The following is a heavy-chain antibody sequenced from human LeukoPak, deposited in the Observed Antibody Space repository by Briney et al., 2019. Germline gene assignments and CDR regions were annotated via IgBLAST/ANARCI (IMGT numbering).Heavy chain of an antibody. CDR2: INSDGSQT. J-gene: IGHJ4*02. CDR3: ARANHYSGTYFRFWH. D-gene: IGHD1-26*01. V-gene: IGHV3-74*03. Sequence: GGSMRLSCAASGFTFSSYWMHWVRQAPGKGLVWVARINSDGSQTAYADSLKGRLTISRDNAQNTLYLQMNSLTVADTAVFYCARANHYSGTYFRFWHWGQGTLVTVSS. CDR1: GFTFSSYW.